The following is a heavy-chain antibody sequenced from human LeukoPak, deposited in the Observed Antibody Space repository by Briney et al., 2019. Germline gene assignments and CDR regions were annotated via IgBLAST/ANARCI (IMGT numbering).Heavy chain of an antibody. CDR1: GGSISSSSHY. V-gene: IGHV4-39*01. J-gene: IGHJ4*02. D-gene: IGHD6-19*01. CDR3: ARRNSGWPFDW. Sequence: SETLSLTCSVSGGSISSSSHYWGWIRQPPGKGLEWIGHIFSSGTTYYNPSLQSRVTISADTSKNQFSLKVNSVSAADTAVCYCARRNSGWPFDWWGPGSLVTVSS. CDR2: IFSSGTT.